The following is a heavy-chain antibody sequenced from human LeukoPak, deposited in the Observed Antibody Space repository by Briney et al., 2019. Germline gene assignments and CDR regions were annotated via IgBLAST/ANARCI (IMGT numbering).Heavy chain of an antibody. D-gene: IGHD5-18*01. Sequence: GGSLRLSCGASGFTLSSYSMNWVRQAPGKGLEWVSYISTSSSAIYYADSVKGRFTISRDNAKDSLYLQMNSLRAEDSAVYYCARGRIARLPYFDYWGQGTLVTVSS. CDR2: ISTSSSAI. CDR1: GFTLSSYS. CDR3: ARGRIARLPYFDY. J-gene: IGHJ4*02. V-gene: IGHV3-48*01.